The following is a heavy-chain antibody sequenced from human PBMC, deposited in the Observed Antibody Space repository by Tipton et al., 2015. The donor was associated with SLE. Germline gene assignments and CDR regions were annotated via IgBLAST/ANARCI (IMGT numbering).Heavy chain of an antibody. CDR2: ISWNSGSI. J-gene: IGHJ4*02. D-gene: IGHD4-17*01. V-gene: IGHV3-9*01. CDR3: AKYPVTRD. CDR1: GFTFDDYA. Sequence: SLRLSCAASGFTFDDYAMHWVRQAPGKGLEWVSGISWNSGSIGYADSVKGRFTISRDNAKNSLYLQMNSLRAEDTAVYYCAKYPVTRDWGQGTLVTVSS.